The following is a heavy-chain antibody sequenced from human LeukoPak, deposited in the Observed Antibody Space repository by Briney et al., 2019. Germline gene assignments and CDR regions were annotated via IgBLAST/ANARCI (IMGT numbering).Heavy chain of an antibody. CDR1: GFTFNTYG. CDR2: VWSDGSNR. J-gene: IGHJ6*03. V-gene: IGHV3-33*06. CDR3: AKASCSSTSCSLYYYYYYMDV. D-gene: IGHD2-2*01. Sequence: GGSLRLSCAASGFTFNTYGMHWVRQAPGKGLEWIAVVWSDGSNRFYADSVEGRFTISRDNSKNTLYLQMNSLRAEDTAVYYCAKASCSSTSCSLYYYYYYMDVWGKGTTVTVSS.